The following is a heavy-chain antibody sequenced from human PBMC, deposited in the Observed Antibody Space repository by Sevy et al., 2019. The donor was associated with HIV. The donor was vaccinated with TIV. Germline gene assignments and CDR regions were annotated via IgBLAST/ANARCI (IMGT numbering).Heavy chain of an antibody. J-gene: IGHJ6*02. D-gene: IGHD2-15*01. CDR2: MNPNSGNT. Sequence: ASVKVSCKASGYTFTSYDINWVRQATGQGLEWMGWMNPNSGNTGYAQKFQGRVTMTRNTSISTAYMELGSLRSEDTAVYYCARGNCSGGSCYMYYYYYGMDVWGQGTTVTVSS. V-gene: IGHV1-8*01. CDR1: GYTFTSYD. CDR3: ARGNCSGGSCYMYYYYYGMDV.